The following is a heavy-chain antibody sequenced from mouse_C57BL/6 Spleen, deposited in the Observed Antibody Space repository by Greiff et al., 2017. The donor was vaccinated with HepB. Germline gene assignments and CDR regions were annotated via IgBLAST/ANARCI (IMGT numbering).Heavy chain of an antibody. CDR1: GYTFTSYW. CDR2: IYPGNSDT. D-gene: IGHD1-1*01. J-gene: IGHJ2*01. Sequence: VQLQQSGTVLARPGASVKMSCKTSGYTFTSYWMHWVKQRPGQGLEWIGAIYPGNSDTSYNQKFKGKAKLTAVTSASTAYMELSSLTNEDSAVYYCTRGIITTVVADYWCQGTTPTVSS. CDR3: TRGIITTVVADY. V-gene: IGHV1-5*01.